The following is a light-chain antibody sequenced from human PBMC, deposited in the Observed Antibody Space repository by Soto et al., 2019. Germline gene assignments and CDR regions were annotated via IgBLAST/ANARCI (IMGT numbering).Light chain of an antibody. CDR2: DVS. V-gene: IGLV2-11*01. CDR1: SSDVGGSNY. J-gene: IGLJ1*01. CDR3: CSVAGSYV. Sequence: QSALTQPPSVSGSPGQSVTISCTGTSSDVGGSNYVSWYQQHPGKAPKVMTYDVSKRPSGVPDRFSGSKSGNTASLTISGLQAEDEADYYCCSVAGSYVFGTGTKLTVL.